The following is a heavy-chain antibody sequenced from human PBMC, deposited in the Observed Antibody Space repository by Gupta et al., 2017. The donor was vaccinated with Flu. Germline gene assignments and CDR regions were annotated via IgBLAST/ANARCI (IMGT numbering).Heavy chain of an antibody. V-gene: IGHV1-18*01. CDR2: LSAYYGNT. D-gene: IGHD3-22*01. Sequence: QVHLVQSGGEVKKPGASVKVSCKTSGYSFTAYGISWVRQAPGQGLEWMGWLSAYYGNTNYAQKFQGRVTMTTDTSTSTAYMELRTLRSDDTAIYYCARVLGVAYDSSGSYYAFDIWGQGTMVTVSS. J-gene: IGHJ3*02. CDR3: ARVLGVAYDSSGSYYAFDI. CDR1: GYSFTAYG.